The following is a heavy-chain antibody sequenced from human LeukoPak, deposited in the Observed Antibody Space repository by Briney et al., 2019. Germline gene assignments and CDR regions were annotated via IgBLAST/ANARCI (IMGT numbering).Heavy chain of an antibody. CDR3: ARARGTEAIDY. CDR1: GGTFSGYY. V-gene: IGHV4-34*01. Sequence: SETLSLTCAVYGGTFSGYYWSWIRQPPGKGLEWIGEINHSGSTNYNPSLKSRVTVSVDTSKNQFSLKLTSVTAADTAVYYCARARGTEAIDYWGQGTLVTVSS. J-gene: IGHJ4*02. D-gene: IGHD6-25*01. CDR2: INHSGST.